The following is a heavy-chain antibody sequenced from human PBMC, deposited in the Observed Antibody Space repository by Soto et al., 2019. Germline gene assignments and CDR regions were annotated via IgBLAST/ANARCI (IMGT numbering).Heavy chain of an antibody. J-gene: IGHJ6*02. D-gene: IGHD6-13*01. CDR2: IIPIFGTA. CDR1: GGTFSSYA. CDR3: ARASAIAAAGDYYYDMDV. Sequence: QVQLVQSGAEVKKPGSSVKVSCKASGGTFSSYAISWVRQAPGQGLEWMGGIIPIFGTANYAQKFQSRVTITAAESTSTAYMELSSLRSEDTAVYYCARASAIAAAGDYYYDMDVWGQGTTVTVSS. V-gene: IGHV1-69*01.